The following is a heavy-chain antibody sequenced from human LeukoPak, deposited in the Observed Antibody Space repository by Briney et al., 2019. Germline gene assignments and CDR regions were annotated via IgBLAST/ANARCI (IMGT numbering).Heavy chain of an antibody. D-gene: IGHD6-13*01. CDR2: IKSKTDGGTT. V-gene: IGHV3-15*01. CDR3: TTGCSSSWHYYYMDV. Sequence: GGSLRLSCAASGFTFSNAWMSWVRQAPGKGLEWVGRIKSKTDGGTTDYAAPVKGRFTISRDDSKNTLYLQMNSLKTEDTAVYYCTTGCSSSWHYYYMDVWGKGTTVTVSS. J-gene: IGHJ6*03. CDR1: GFTFSNAW.